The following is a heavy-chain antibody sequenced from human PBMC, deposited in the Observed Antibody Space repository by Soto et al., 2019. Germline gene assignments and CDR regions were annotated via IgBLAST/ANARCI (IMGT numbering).Heavy chain of an antibody. CDR2: IHRSGFA. Sequence: PSETLSLTCTVSGDSISSIDYYWSWIRHLPGKGLEWIGYIHRSGFAYYNPSLKSRVHLSLDTPENQLSLNLNSVTAADTAVYYCARRWGRNFDYWGQGTLVTVLL. CDR3: ARRWGRNFDY. D-gene: IGHD2-15*01. J-gene: IGHJ4*02. CDR1: GDSISSIDYY. V-gene: IGHV4-31*03.